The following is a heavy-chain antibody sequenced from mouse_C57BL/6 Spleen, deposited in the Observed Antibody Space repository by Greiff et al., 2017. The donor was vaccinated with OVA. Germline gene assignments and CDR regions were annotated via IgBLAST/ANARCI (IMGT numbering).Heavy chain of an antibody. CDR3: ARMGSGLFAY. Sequence: QVQLQQPGAELVRPGSSVKLSCKASGYTFTSYWMHWVKQRPIQGLEWIGNIDPSDSETHYNQKFKDKATLTVDKSSSTAYMQLSSLTAEDSAVYYCARMGSGLFAYWGQGTLVTVSA. CDR2: IDPSDSET. CDR1: GYTFTSYW. J-gene: IGHJ3*01. D-gene: IGHD3-2*02. V-gene: IGHV1-52*01.